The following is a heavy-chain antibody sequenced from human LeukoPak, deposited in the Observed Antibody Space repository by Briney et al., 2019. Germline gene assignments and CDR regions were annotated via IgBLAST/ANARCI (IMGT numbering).Heavy chain of an antibody. CDR1: GGSISSSTDY. D-gene: IGHD2-21*01. Sequence: SETLSLPCTVPGGSISSSTDYWGWIRQPPGKGLEWIGSIYYSGSTYSNPTLKSRVTISVDTSNNQFSLKLSSVAAADTAVYYCARQYQGDSYFDCWGQGNLLSVCS. J-gene: IGHJ4*02. V-gene: IGHV4-39*01. CDR3: ARQYQGDSYFDC. CDR2: IYYSGST.